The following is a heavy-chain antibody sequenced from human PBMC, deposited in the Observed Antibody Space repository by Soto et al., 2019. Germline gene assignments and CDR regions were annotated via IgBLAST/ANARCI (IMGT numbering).Heavy chain of an antibody. V-gene: IGHV3-48*01. J-gene: IGHJ3*02. CDR1: GFTFSSYS. Sequence: GGSLRLSCAASGFTFSSYSMNWVRQAPGKGLEWVSFISTTSTPIYYADSVRGRFTISRDNVKNSLYLQMNSLRAEDTAVYYCARYDYGNYGGAFDIWGQGTVVTVSS. CDR3: ARYDYGNYGGAFDI. D-gene: IGHD4-17*01. CDR2: ISTTSTPI.